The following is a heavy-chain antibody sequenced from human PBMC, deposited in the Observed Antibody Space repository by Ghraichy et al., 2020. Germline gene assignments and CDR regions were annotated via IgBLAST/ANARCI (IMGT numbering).Heavy chain of an antibody. J-gene: IGHJ4*02. CDR1: GGSISSYY. V-gene: IGHV4-59*01. CDR3: ASFSSGSGYFDY. D-gene: IGHD3-3*01. Sequence: SETLSLTCTVSGGSISSYYWSWIRQSPGKGLEWIGYIYYSGSTNYNPSLKSRVTISVDTSKNPFSLKLSSVTAADTAVYYCASFSSGSGYFDYWGQGTLVTVSS. CDR2: IYYSGST.